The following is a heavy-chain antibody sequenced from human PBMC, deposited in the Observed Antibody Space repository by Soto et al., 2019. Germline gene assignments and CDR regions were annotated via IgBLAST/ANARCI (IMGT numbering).Heavy chain of an antibody. CDR2: IYYSGST. D-gene: IGHD3-10*01. J-gene: IGHJ6*03. Sequence: SETLSLTCTVSGGSISSYYWSWIRQPPGKGLEWIGYIYYSGSTNYNPSLKSRVTISVDTSKNQFSLKLSSVTAADTAVYYCARGEVLLWFGEERDYYYYYMDVWGKGTTVTVSS. V-gene: IGHV4-59*01. CDR1: GGSISSYY. CDR3: ARGEVLLWFGEERDYYYYYMDV.